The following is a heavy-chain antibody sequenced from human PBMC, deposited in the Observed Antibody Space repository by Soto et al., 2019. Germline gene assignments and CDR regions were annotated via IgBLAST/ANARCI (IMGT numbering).Heavy chain of an antibody. CDR3: AKGGGVIHYYYYGMDV. J-gene: IGHJ6*02. V-gene: IGHV3-23*01. Sequence: EVQLLQSGGGLVQPGGSLRLSCAAAGFTFSNYAMTWVRQAPGKGLEWVSVISNSGGSSYAAASVKGRFTISRDNYKNTMYLQMHSLRAEDTAVYYCAKGGGVIHYYYYGMDVWGQGTTVTVSS. CDR1: GFTFSNYA. D-gene: IGHD2-8*01. CDR2: ISNSGGSS.